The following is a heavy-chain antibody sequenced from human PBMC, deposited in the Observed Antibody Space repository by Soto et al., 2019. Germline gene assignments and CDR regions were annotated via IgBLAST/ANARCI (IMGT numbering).Heavy chain of an antibody. V-gene: IGHV4-61*01. J-gene: IGHJ4*02. CDR1: GGSVSSGSYY. CDR2: IYYSGST. CDR3: ARVFHPLRYFDWLIQDY. Sequence: SETLSLTCTVSGGSVSSGSYYWSWIRQPPGKGLEWIGYIYYSGSTNYNPSLKSRVTISVDTSKNQFSLKLSSVTAADTAVYYCARVFHPLRYFDWLIQDYWGQGTLVTAPQ. D-gene: IGHD3-9*01.